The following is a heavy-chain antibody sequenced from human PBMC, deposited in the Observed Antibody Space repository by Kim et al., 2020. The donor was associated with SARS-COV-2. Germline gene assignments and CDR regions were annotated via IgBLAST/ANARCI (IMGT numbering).Heavy chain of an antibody. CDR1: GFSFGDYY. CDR3: ARDWGASQFHGMDV. V-gene: IGHV3-11*05. D-gene: IGHD3-16*01. J-gene: IGHJ6*02. CDR2: IGSDSVYT. Sequence: GGSLRLSCAASGFSFGDYYMHWVRQAPGKGLEWLSYIGSDSVYTAYADSVMGRFTVSRDNAKKSLWLQMNSLRADDTAVYYCARDWGASQFHGMDVWG.